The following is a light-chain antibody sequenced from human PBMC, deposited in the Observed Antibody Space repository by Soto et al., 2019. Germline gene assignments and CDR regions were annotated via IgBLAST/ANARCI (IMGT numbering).Light chain of an antibody. Sequence: EIVLTQSPGTLSLSPGERGTLSCRASQSINNNYLAWYQQKPGQAPRLLIRGASSRATGIPDRFSGSGSGTDFTLTITRLEPEDSAAYHCQQYDRSPPTFGQGTRLEIK. V-gene: IGKV3-20*01. CDR1: QSINNNY. CDR3: QQYDRSPPT. CDR2: GAS. J-gene: IGKJ5*01.